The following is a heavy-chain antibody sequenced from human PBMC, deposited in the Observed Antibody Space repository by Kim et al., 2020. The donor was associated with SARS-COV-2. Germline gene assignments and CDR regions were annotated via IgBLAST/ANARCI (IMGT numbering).Heavy chain of an antibody. CDR2: ISYDGSNK. J-gene: IGHJ4*02. CDR3: ARVPIRYFDWLSTPMLNPHLDY. V-gene: IGHV3-30*04. CDR1: GFTFSSYA. D-gene: IGHD3-9*01. Sequence: GGSLRLSCAASGFTFSSYAMHWVRQAPGKGLEWVAVISYDGSNKYYADSVKGRFTISRDNSKNTLYLQMNSLRAEDTAVYYCARVPIRYFDWLSTPMLNPHLDYWGQGTLVTVSS.